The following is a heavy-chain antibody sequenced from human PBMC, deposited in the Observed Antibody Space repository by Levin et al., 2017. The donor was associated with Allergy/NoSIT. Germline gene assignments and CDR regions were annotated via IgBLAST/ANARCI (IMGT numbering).Heavy chain of an antibody. D-gene: IGHD2-15*01. CDR1: GGSISSSNW. Sequence: SETLSLTCAVSGGSISSSNWWSWVRQPPGKGLEWIGEIYHSGSTNYNPSLKSRVTISVDKSKNQFSLKLSSVTAADTAVYYCARDRYCSGGSCAAGLFDYWGQGTLVTVSS. CDR3: ARDRYCSGGSCAAGLFDY. V-gene: IGHV4-4*02. CDR2: IYHSGST. J-gene: IGHJ4*02.